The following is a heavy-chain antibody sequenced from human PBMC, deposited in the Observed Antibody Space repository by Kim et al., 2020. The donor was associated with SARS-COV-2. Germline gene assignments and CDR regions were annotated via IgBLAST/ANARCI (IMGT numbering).Heavy chain of an antibody. V-gene: IGHV1-69*13. CDR2: IIPIFGTA. CDR1: GGTFSSYA. D-gene: IGHD2-21*01. J-gene: IGHJ6*02. Sequence: SVKVSCKASGGTFSSYAISWVRQAPGQGLEWMGGIIPIFGTANYAQKFQGRVTITADESTSTAYMELSSLRSEDTAVYYCARDGVISPRDGDYYYYGMDVWGQGTTVTVSS. CDR3: ARDGVISPRDGDYYYYGMDV.